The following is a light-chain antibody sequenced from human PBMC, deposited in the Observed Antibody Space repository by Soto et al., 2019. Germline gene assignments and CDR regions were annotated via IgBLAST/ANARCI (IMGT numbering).Light chain of an antibody. CDR1: QSISTY. CDR2: DAS. Sequence: EVELTQSPATLSLSPGERATLSCRASQSISTYLAWYQQKPGQAPRLLIYDASNRVTGIPARFRGSGSGTEFALTISSLQPDDFATYYCQQYNTYSWTFGPGTKVDIK. CDR3: QQYNTYSWT. J-gene: IGKJ1*01. V-gene: IGKV3-11*01.